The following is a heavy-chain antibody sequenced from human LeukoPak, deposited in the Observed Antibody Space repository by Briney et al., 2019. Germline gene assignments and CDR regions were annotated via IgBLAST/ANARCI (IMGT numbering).Heavy chain of an antibody. CDR1: GFTFSSYG. D-gene: IGHD3-16*01. CDR3: AREVSYTIDY. CDR2: ISYDGSNK. J-gene: IGHJ4*02. Sequence: GGSLRLSCAASGFTFSSYGMHWVRQAPGKGLEWVAVISYDGSNKYYADSVKGRFTISRDNSKNTLYLQMNSLRAEDTAVYYCAREVSYTIDYWGQGTLVTVSS. V-gene: IGHV3-30*03.